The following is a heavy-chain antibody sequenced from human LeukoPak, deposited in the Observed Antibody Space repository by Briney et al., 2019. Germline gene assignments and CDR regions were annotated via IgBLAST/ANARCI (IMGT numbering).Heavy chain of an antibody. CDR3: ARGSYYYGSGSYYNTDDHDY. CDR2: IYYSGST. J-gene: IGHJ4*02. V-gene: IGHV4-59*01. Sequence: PSGTLSLTCTVSGGSLSSYYWSWIRQPPGKGLEWIGYIYYSGSTNYNPSLKSRVTISVDTSKNQFSLKLSSVTAEDTAVYYCARGSYYYGSGSYYNTDDHDYWGQGTLVTVSS. D-gene: IGHD3-10*01. CDR1: GGSLSSYY.